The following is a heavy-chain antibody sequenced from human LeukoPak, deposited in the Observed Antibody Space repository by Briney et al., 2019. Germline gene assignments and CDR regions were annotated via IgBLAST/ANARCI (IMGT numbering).Heavy chain of an antibody. V-gene: IGHV3-30*02. Sequence: GGSLRLSCAASGFTFSSYGMHWVRQAPGKGLEWVAFIRYDGSNKYYADSVKGRFTISRDNSKNTLYLQMNSLRAEDTAVYYCAKDSSGSYSFYYFDYWGQGTLVTVSS. CDR3: AKDSSGSYSFYYFDY. CDR2: IRYDGSNK. D-gene: IGHD1-26*01. J-gene: IGHJ4*02. CDR1: GFTFSSYG.